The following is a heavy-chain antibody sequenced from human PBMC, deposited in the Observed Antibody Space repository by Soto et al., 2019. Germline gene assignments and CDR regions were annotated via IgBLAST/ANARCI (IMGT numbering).Heavy chain of an antibody. D-gene: IGHD1-26*01. V-gene: IGHV3-23*01. Sequence: GGSLRLSCAASGFTFSSYAMSWVRQAPGKGLEWVSAISGSGGSTYYADSVKGRFTISRDNSKNTLYLQMNSLRAEDTAVYYCAKHSGSYRNYYYYGMDVWGQGTTVTVSS. CDR2: ISGSGGST. J-gene: IGHJ6*02. CDR1: GFTFSSYA. CDR3: AKHSGSYRNYYYYGMDV.